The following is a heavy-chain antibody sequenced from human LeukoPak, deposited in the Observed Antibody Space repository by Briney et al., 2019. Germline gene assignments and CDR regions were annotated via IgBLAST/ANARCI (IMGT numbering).Heavy chain of an antibody. CDR3: ATSLYCSSASCPFDD. Sequence: GGSLRLSCAASGFTFSNAWMSWVRQAPGKGLQWVAFIRYDGSDIYYADSVKGRFTISRDNSKNTLYLQMNSLRPEDTAVYYCATSLYCSSASCPFDDWGQGTLVTVSS. CDR2: IRYDGSDI. D-gene: IGHD2-2*01. V-gene: IGHV3-30*02. CDR1: GFTFSNAW. J-gene: IGHJ4*02.